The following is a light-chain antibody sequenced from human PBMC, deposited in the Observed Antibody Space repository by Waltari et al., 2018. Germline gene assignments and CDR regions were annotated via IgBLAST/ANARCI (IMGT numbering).Light chain of an antibody. CDR3: QQYNNWPPFT. Sequence: EIVMTQSPATLSVSPRERATLSCRASQSVSSNLAWYQQKPGQAPRLLIYGASPRATGIPARFSGSGSGTEFTLTISSLQSEDFAVYYCQQYNNWPPFTFGPGTKVDIK. CDR2: GAS. CDR1: QSVSSN. J-gene: IGKJ3*01. V-gene: IGKV3-15*01.